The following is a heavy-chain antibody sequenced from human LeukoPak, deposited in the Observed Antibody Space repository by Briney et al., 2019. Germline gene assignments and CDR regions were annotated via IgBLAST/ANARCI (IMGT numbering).Heavy chain of an antibody. Sequence: ASVKVSCKASGYTFTGYYMHWVRQAPGQGPEWMGVISPSGGSTIYAQKFKGRVTLTRDMSTSTAYMELSSLRSEDTAVYYCARAGGKGGSYSRPDHYYYMDVWGKGTTVTVSS. D-gene: IGHD1-26*01. CDR3: ARAGGKGGSYSRPDHYYYMDV. CDR2: ISPSGGST. J-gene: IGHJ6*03. CDR1: GYTFTGYY. V-gene: IGHV1-46*01.